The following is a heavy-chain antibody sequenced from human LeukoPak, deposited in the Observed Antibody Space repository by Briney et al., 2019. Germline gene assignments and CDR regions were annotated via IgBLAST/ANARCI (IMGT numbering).Heavy chain of an antibody. CDR3: ASAYCGGDCYSGANWFDP. V-gene: IGHV1-69*05. CDR2: IIPIFGTA. J-gene: IGHJ5*02. Sequence: GASVKVSCKASGGTFSSYAISWVRQAPGQGLEWMGGIIPIFGTANYAQKFQGRVTITTDESTSTAYMELSSLRSEDTAVYYCASAYCGGDCYSGANWFDPWGQGTLVTVSS. CDR1: GGTFSSYA. D-gene: IGHD2-21*02.